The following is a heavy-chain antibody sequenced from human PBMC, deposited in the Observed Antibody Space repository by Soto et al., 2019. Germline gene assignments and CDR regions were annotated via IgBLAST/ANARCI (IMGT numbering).Heavy chain of an antibody. J-gene: IGHJ6*02. D-gene: IGHD3-10*01. V-gene: IGHV4-30-2*01. CDR1: GGSISSGGYS. CDR2: IYHSGST. CDR3: TNSGSYYGMDV. Sequence: SETLSLTCAVCGGSISSGGYSWSWIRQPPGKGLEWIGYIYHSGSTYYNPSLKSRVTISVDRSKNQFSLKLSSVTAADTAVYYCTNSGSYYGMDVWGQGTTVTVSS.